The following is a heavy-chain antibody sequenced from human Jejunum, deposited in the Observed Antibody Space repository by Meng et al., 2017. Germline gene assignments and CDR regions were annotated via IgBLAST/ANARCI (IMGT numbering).Heavy chain of an antibody. CDR3: ARAGYDFWTGYSDY. CDR2: INSDGSIT. CDR1: GFTFSGYY. J-gene: IGHJ4*02. V-gene: IGHV3-74*03. Sequence: EVQLVESGGDLVQPGGSLRLSCAASGFTFSGYYMHWVRQSPGKGLVWVSRINSDGSITKYADSVRGRFIISRDNAKNTVYLQMNSLRAEDTAVYYCARAGYDFWTGYSDYWGEGTLVTVSS. D-gene: IGHD3/OR15-3a*01.